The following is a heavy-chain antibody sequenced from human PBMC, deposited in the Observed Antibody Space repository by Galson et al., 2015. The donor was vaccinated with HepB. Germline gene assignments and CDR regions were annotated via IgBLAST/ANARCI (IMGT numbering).Heavy chain of an antibody. Sequence: LRLSCAASGFTLSRYAVHWVRQAPGEGLDWVALISHAGPNKYNADSLKGRFTTSRDNSKNTVYLQMQSLRVEDTAIYYCARVRGQLSWRVYYDRLDFWGRGTTVTVSS. D-gene: IGHD3-3*01. CDR2: ISHAGPNK. V-gene: IGHV3-30*04. J-gene: IGHJ6*02. CDR3: ARVRGQLSWRVYYDRLDF. CDR1: GFTLSRYA.